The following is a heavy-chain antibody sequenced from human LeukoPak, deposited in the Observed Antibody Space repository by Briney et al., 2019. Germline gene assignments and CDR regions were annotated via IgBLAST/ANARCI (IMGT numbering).Heavy chain of an antibody. J-gene: IGHJ5*02. Sequence: ASVKVSCKASGGTFSSYAISWVRQAPGQGLEWMGGIIPIFGTANYAQKFQGRVTITTDESTSTAHMELSSLRSEDTAVYYCARDVSGRLNWFDPWGQGTLVTVSS. CDR1: GGTFSSYA. CDR2: IIPIFGTA. CDR3: ARDVSGRLNWFDP. D-gene: IGHD6-19*01. V-gene: IGHV1-69*05.